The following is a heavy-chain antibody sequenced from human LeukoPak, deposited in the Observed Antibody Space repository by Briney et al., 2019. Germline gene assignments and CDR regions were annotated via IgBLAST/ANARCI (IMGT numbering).Heavy chain of an antibody. J-gene: IGHJ4*02. CDR2: IYYSGST. CDR3: ARDTLDYFDY. Sequence: SETLSLTCTVSGVSISSYYWSWIRQPPGKGLEWIGYIYYSGSTNYNPSLKSRVTISVDTSKNQFSLKLSSVTAADTAVYYCARDTLDYFDYWGQGTLVTVSS. V-gene: IGHV4-59*01. CDR1: GVSISSYY.